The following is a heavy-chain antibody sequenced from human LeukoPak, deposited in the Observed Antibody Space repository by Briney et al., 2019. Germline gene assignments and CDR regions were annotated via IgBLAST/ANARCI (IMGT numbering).Heavy chain of an antibody. CDR3: AKDGYSSPYPDAFDI. V-gene: IGHV3-23*01. J-gene: IGHJ3*02. CDR1: GFTFSSYA. D-gene: IGHD6-6*01. CDR2: ISGSGGST. Sequence: PGGSLRLSCAASGFTFSSYAMSWVCQAPGKGLEWVSAISGSGGSTYYADSVKGRFTISRDNSKNTLYLQMNSLRAEDTAVYYCAKDGYSSPYPDAFDIWGQGTMVTVSS.